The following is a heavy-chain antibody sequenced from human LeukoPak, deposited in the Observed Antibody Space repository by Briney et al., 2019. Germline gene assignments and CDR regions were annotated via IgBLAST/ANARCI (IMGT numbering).Heavy chain of an antibody. Sequence: PGGTLRLSCAASGFTFSSYGMSWVRQPPGKGLEWIGEIYHSGSTNYNPSLKSRVTISVDKSKNQFSLKLSSVTAADTAVYYCARDRDFWSGYQTHYMDVWGKGTTVTVSS. CDR2: IYHSGST. V-gene: IGHV4-4*02. CDR1: GFTFSSYGM. D-gene: IGHD3-3*01. CDR3: ARDRDFWSGYQTHYMDV. J-gene: IGHJ6*03.